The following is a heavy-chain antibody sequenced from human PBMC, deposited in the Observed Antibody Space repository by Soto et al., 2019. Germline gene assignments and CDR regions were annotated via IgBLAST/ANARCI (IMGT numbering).Heavy chain of an antibody. J-gene: IGHJ6*02. V-gene: IGHV4-4*02. CDR3: ARSYGSGSYYYYYGMDV. CDR1: GGSISSSNW. D-gene: IGHD3-10*01. Sequence: PSETLSPTCAVSGGSISSSNWWSWVRQPPGKGLEWIGEIYHSGSTNYNPSLKSRVTISVDKSKNQFSLKLSSVTAADTAVYYCARSYGSGSYYYYYGMDVWGQGTTVTVSS. CDR2: IYHSGST.